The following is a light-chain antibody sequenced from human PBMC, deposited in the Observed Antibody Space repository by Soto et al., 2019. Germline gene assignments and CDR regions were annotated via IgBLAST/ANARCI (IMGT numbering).Light chain of an antibody. CDR1: QSVRNY. J-gene: IGKJ3*01. CDR3: QQRSNSPPWT. Sequence: EIVLTQSPATVSVSPGGSATLSCRASQSVRNYLAWYQQKPGQAPRLLIFDASNRATGIPSRFSGSGSGTYFTLTISSLEPEDFAVYYCQQRSNSPPWTFGPGTRVDL. CDR2: DAS. V-gene: IGKV3-11*01.